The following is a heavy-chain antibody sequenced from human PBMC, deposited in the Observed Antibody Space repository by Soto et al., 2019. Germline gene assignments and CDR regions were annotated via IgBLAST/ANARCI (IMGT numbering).Heavy chain of an antibody. CDR1: GFTFSNYI. CDR3: ATSPHSHPARVSV. D-gene: IGHD5-18*01. CDR2: TSYDGSNT. V-gene: IGHV3-30-3*01. Sequence: PGGSLRLSCSASGFTFSNYIMHWVRQAPGKGLEWVAATSYDGSNTYFAEFVKGRFTISRDNSKNTLYLQINSLRVEDTAVYYCATSPHSHPARVSVRGQGTTVTVSS. J-gene: IGHJ6*02.